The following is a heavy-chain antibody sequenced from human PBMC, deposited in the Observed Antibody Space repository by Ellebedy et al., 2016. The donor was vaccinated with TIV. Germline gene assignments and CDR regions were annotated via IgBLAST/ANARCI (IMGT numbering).Heavy chain of an antibody. D-gene: IGHD3-10*01. CDR1: GGSFSGYY. J-gene: IGHJ4*02. CDR3: ARRPLWLRYFDY. CDR2: INHSGNT. V-gene: IGHV4-34*01. Sequence: MPSETLSLTCAVYGGSFSGYYWSWIRQPPGKGLEWIGEINHSGNTNYNPSLKSRVTISVDTSKNQFSLKLSSVTAADTAVYYCARRPLWLRYFDYWGQGTLVTVSS.